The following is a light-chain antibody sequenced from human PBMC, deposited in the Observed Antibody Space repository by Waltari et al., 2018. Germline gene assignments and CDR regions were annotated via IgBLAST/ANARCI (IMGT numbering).Light chain of an antibody. J-gene: IGLJ1*01. CDR2: EVS. V-gene: IGLV2-14*01. Sequence: QSALTQPASVSGSPGQSITISCSGTDSDVGASDFVSWYQQHPGKAPHPIIYEVSNRPSGISNRFSASKSGNTASLTISGLQAEDEADYYCSSYTTSSAPGVFGTGTRVTVL. CDR1: DSDVGASDF. CDR3: SSYTTSSAPGV.